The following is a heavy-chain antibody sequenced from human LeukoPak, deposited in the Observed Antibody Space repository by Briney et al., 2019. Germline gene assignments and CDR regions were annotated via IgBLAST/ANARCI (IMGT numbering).Heavy chain of an antibody. D-gene: IGHD5-12*01. CDR1: GFTFSSYS. V-gene: IGHV3-21*01. Sequence: GGSLRLSCAASGFTFSSYSMNWVRQAPGKGLEWVSSISGNSRHIYYADSVKGRFTIARDNAKNSLYLQMNSLRAEDTAVYYCGRVKEASAFDIWGQGTMVTVSS. CDR2: ISGNSRHI. CDR3: GRVKEASAFDI. J-gene: IGHJ3*02.